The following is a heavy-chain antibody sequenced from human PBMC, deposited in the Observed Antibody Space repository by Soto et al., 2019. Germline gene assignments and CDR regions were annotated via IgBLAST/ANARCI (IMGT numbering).Heavy chain of an antibody. CDR1: GLTFGKYA. D-gene: IGHD2-21*02. CDR3: AVTPNCGRDCSAASYWYFDI. J-gene: IGHJ2*01. Sequence: EVQLLESGGGLVQPGWSVRLSCAASGLTFGKYAMSLVRQAPGKGLEWVSAISGDSGRTYYADSVKGRFTISRDNSKNTLYLQMNTLRAEDTAVYYCAVTPNCGRDCSAASYWYFDIWGRGTLVTVSS. V-gene: IGHV3-23*01. CDR2: ISGDSGRT.